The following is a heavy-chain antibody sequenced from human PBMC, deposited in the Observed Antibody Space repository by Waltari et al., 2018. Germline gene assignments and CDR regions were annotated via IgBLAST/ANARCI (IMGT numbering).Heavy chain of an antibody. D-gene: IGHD3-10*01. CDR3: ARNRGWASFDY. J-gene: IGHJ4*02. CDR1: AFPFSNYW. CDR2: IKEDGNDI. Sequence: EVQLVESGGGLVQPGGSLRLSCAASAFPFSNYWMDWVRQAPGKGLEWVATIKEDGNDIYYVDSVRGRFTISRDNAENSLYLQMNSLRVDDTAVYYCARNRGWASFDYWGQGTLVTVSS. V-gene: IGHV3-7*01.